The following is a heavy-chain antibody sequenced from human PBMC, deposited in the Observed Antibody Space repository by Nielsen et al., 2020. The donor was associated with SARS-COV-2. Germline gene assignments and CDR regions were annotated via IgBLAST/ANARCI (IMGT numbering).Heavy chain of an antibody. CDR3: ARGGLTIFGVVIIFDYYGMDV. V-gene: IGHV3-53*01. CDR2: IYSGGST. Sequence: WIRQPPGKGLEWVSVIYSGGSTYYADSVKDRFTISRDNPKNTLYLQMNSLRAEDTAVYYCARGGLTIFGVVIIFDYYGMDVWGQGTTVTVSS. J-gene: IGHJ6*02. D-gene: IGHD3-3*01.